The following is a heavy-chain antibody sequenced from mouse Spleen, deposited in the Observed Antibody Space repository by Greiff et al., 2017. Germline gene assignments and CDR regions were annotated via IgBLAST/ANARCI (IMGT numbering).Heavy chain of an antibody. CDR2: ISYDGSN. V-gene: IGHV3-6*01. Sequence: VQLKESGPGLVKPSQSLSLTCSVSGYSITSGYYWNWIRQFPGNKLEWMGYISYDGSNNYNPSLKNRISITRDTSKNQFFLKLNSVTTEDTATYYCARYPYYFDYWGQGTTLTVSS. CDR3: ARYPYYFDY. CDR1: GYSITSGYY. J-gene: IGHJ2*01.